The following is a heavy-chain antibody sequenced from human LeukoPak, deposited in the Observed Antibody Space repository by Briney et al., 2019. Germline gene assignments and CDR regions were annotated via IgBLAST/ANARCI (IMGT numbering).Heavy chain of an antibody. CDR3: ARGVWFGEPFFDY. V-gene: IGHV4-30-4*01. CDR2: IYYSGST. J-gene: IGHJ4*02. D-gene: IGHD3-10*01. CDR1: GGSISSGDYY. Sequence: SETLSLTCTVSGGSISSGDYYWSWIRQPPGKGLEWIGYIYYSGSTYYNPSLKSRVTISVDTPKNQFSLKLSSVTAADTAVYYCARGVWFGEPFFDYWGQGTLVTVSS.